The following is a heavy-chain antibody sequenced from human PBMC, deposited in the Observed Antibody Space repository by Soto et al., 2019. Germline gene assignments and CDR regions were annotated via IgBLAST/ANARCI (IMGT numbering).Heavy chain of an antibody. V-gene: IGHV3-30*18. CDR2: VSHDGRNT. J-gene: IGHJ4*02. CDR3: AKGGRQWLVTSDFNY. D-gene: IGHD6-19*01. CDR1: GFTFSDYA. Sequence: VQLVESGGGVVQPGRSLRLSCAASGFTFSDYAMHWVRQAPGKGLEWVAVVSHDGRNTHYADSVKGRFTISRDSSKNTVSWEVTSLRAGDTAVYYCAKGGRQWLVTSDFNYWGQGALVTVSS.